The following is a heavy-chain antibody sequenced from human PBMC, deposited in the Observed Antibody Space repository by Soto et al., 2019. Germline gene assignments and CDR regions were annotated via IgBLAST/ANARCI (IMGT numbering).Heavy chain of an antibody. Sequence: PSETLSLTCAVAGGSISSSNWWSWVRQPPGKGLEWIGYIYYSGSTYYNPSLKSRVTISVDTSKNQFSLKLSSVTAADTAVYYCARVGGINWFDPWGQGTLVTVSS. CDR2: IYYSGST. J-gene: IGHJ5*02. V-gene: IGHV4-4*02. CDR3: ARVGGINWFDP. CDR1: GGSISSSNW. D-gene: IGHD3-16*01.